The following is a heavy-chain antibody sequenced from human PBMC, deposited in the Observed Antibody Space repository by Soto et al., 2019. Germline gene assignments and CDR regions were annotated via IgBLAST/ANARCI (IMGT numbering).Heavy chain of an antibody. J-gene: IGHJ4*02. CDR2: TSNSGST. D-gene: IGHD2-2*01. CDR1: GGSITSSGYY. V-gene: IGHV4-31*03. Sequence: QVQLQESGPGLVKPSQTLSLTCTVSGGSITSSGYYWSWIRQHPGEGLEWIGFTSNSGSTSYNPSLQSRVTISVDTSSNPFSLNLKSVTAAATAVYYCARGGGSTKVDYWGQGTLVTVSP. CDR3: ARGGGSTKVDY.